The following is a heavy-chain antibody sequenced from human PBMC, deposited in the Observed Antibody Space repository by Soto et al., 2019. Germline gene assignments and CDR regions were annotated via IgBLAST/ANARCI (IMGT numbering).Heavy chain of an antibody. Sequence: SETLSLTCTVSGGSISSYYWSWIRQPAGKGLEWIGRIYTSGSTNYNPSLKSRVTMSIDTSKNQFSLKLSSVTAADTAVYYCARDLLEAAAGNNWFDPWGQGTLVTVSS. V-gene: IGHV4-4*07. CDR2: IYTSGST. CDR1: GGSISSYY. D-gene: IGHD6-13*01. CDR3: ARDLLEAAAGNNWFDP. J-gene: IGHJ5*02.